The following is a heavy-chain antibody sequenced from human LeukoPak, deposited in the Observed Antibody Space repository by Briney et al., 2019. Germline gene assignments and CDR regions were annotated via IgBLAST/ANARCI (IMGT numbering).Heavy chain of an antibody. CDR3: ARDSRLPIAAAGIDY. Sequence: AGTLSLTCTASGCTFSSYYWSWIRQPPGKGLEWVGYIYNSGSTKYNPYLKRGVTISVDTSKNQFTLKLSSVTAADTAVYYCARDSRLPIAAAGIDYWGQGTLVTVSS. V-gene: IGHV4-59*12. J-gene: IGHJ4*02. CDR1: GCTFSSYY. CDR2: IYNSGST. D-gene: IGHD6-13*01.